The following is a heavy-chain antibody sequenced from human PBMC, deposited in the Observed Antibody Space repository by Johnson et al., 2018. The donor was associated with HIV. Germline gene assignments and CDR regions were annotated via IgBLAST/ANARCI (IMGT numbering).Heavy chain of an antibody. CDR1: GFTFSSYA. CDR2: ISYDGSYQ. CDR3: GRESTGAGTAFDI. V-gene: IGHV3-30*04. J-gene: IGHJ3*02. D-gene: IGHD2-8*02. Sequence: QVQLVESGGGLVQPGGSLRLSCAASGFTFSSYAMHWVRQAPGKGLEWVAVISYDGSYQYYADSVKGLSTISRDNSNNTLYLHMNSLRAEDTAVYYCGRESTGAGTAFDIWGQGTMVTVSS.